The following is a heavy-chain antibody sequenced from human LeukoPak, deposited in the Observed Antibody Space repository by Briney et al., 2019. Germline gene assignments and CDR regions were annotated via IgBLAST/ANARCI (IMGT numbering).Heavy chain of an antibody. J-gene: IGHJ5*02. Sequence: PSETLSLTCTVSGGSISTYYWSWIRQPPGEGLEWIGYIYYSGGTNYNPSLKSRVTISVDTSKNQFSLKLSSVTAADTAVYYCARQVTTFWFDPWGQGTLVTVSS. CDR1: GGSISTYY. CDR2: IYYSGGT. D-gene: IGHD2/OR15-2a*01. V-gene: IGHV4-59*08. CDR3: ARQVTTFWFDP.